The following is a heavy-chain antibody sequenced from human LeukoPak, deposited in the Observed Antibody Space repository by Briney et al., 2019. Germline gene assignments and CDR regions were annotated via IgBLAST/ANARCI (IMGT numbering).Heavy chain of an antibody. V-gene: IGHV4-4*07. J-gene: IGHJ4*02. CDR1: GGSISKYF. D-gene: IGHD2-15*01. Sequence: SETLSLTCTVSGGSISKYFWSWIRQPAGKGLEWIGRIHDNGDSNHNPSLKSRLTMSLDTSRNQVSLKLTSVTAADTAVYYCARAPSGCGGICAPDHWGPGTLVIVSS. CDR2: IHDNGDS. CDR3: ARAPSGCGGICAPDH.